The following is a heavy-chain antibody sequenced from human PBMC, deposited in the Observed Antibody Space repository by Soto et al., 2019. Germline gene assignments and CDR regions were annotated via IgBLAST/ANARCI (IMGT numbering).Heavy chain of an antibody. D-gene: IGHD1-1*01. CDR3: TRPQQLELNEGPGDYDYGMDV. CDR2: IRSKANSYAT. J-gene: IGHJ6*02. Sequence: GGSLRLSCAASGFTLSGSAMHWVRQASGKGLEWVGRIRSKANSYATAYAASVKGRFTISRDDSKNTAYLQMNSLKTEDTAVYYCTRPQQLELNEGPGDYDYGMDVWGQGTTVTVSS. CDR1: GFTLSGSA. V-gene: IGHV3-73*01.